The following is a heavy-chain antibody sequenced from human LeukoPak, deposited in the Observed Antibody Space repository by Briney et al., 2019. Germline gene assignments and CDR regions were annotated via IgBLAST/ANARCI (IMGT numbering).Heavy chain of an antibody. CDR1: GFTFDDYA. CDR3: AKDPQFQLDWSARLGRAYYFDY. V-gene: IGHV3-9*01. D-gene: IGHD3-9*01. J-gene: IGHJ4*02. Sequence: PGGSLRLSCAASGFTFDDYAMHWVRQAPGKGLEWVSGISWNSGSIGYADSVKGRFTISRDNAKNSLYLQMNSLRAEDTALYYCAKDPQFQLDWSARLGRAYYFDYWGQGTLVTVSS. CDR2: ISWNSGSI.